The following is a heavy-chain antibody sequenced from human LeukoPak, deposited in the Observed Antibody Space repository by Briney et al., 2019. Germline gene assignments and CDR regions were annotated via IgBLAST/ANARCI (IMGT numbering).Heavy chain of an antibody. J-gene: IGHJ4*02. CDR3: ARAQYGDYYFDY. Sequence: SETLSLTCAVYGGSFSGYYWSWIRQPPGKGLEWIGEINHSGSTNYNPSLKSRVTISVDTSKNQFSLKLSSVTAADTAVYYCARAQYGDYYFDYWGQGTLVTVSS. CDR1: GGSFSGYY. D-gene: IGHD2-2*01. CDR2: INHSGST. V-gene: IGHV4-34*01.